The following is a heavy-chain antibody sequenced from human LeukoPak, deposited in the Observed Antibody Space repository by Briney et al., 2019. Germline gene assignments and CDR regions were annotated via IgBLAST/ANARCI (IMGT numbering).Heavy chain of an antibody. CDR3: AELGITMIGGV. D-gene: IGHD3-10*02. CDR2: ISSSGSTI. Sequence: GGSLRLSCAASGFTFSSYEMNWVRQAPGKGLEWVSYISSSGSTIYYADSVKGRFTISRDNAKNSLYLQMNSLRAEDTAVYYCAELGITMIGGVWGKGTTVTTSS. CDR1: GFTFSSYE. V-gene: IGHV3-48*03. J-gene: IGHJ6*04.